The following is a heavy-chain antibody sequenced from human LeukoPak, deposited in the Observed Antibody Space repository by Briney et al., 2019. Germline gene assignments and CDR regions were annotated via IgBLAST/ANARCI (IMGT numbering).Heavy chain of an antibody. CDR3: ARVRGSQGIAARTYYYYYMDV. D-gene: IGHD6-6*01. V-gene: IGHV4-34*01. J-gene: IGHJ6*03. CDR1: GGSLSGYY. CDR2: INHSGST. Sequence: SETLSLTCAVYGGSLSGYYWSWIRQPPGKGLEWIGEINHSGSTNYNPSLKSRVTISVDTSKNQFSLKLSSVTAADTAVYYCARVRGSQGIAARTYYYYYMDVWGKGTTVTVSS.